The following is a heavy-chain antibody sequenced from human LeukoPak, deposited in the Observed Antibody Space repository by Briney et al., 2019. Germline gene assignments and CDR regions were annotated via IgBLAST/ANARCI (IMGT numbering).Heavy chain of an antibody. CDR1: GYTFTSYG. J-gene: IGHJ4*02. Sequence: AASVKVSCKASGYTFTSYGISWVRQAPGQGREWMGWISAYNGNTNYAQKLQGRVTMTTDTSTSTAYMELRSLRSDDTAVYYCASNQLALDFDYWGQGTLVTVSS. CDR2: ISAYNGNT. D-gene: IGHD2-2*01. CDR3: ASNQLALDFDY. V-gene: IGHV1-18*01.